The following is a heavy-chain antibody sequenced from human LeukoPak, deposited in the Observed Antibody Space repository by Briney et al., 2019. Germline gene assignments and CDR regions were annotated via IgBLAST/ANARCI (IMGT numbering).Heavy chain of an antibody. Sequence: GGSLRLSCAASGFTFMTYSMNWVRQAPGKGLEWISYISSGSNTIYYADSVKGRFTISRDNAKNSLYPQMNSLRVEDTAVYYCARRVGATYYFDWWGQGTLVTVSS. J-gene: IGHJ4*02. CDR1: GFTFMTYS. CDR2: ISSGSNTI. CDR3: ARRVGATYYFDW. D-gene: IGHD1-26*01. V-gene: IGHV3-48*01.